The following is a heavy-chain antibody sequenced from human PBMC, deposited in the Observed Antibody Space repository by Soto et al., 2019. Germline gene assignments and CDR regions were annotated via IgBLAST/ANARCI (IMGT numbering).Heavy chain of an antibody. Sequence: EFHLVESGGGLVQPGGSVRLSCAASGFTFSASSMHWVRQAAGKGLEWLGRIRSKANNYATVYSEVLKGRSIISRDDSQDTMFLEMNNLRTVDTAMYYCAIEGAGFGYWGQGTLVTASS. CDR1: GFTFSASS. CDR3: AIEGAGFGY. J-gene: IGHJ4*02. CDR2: IRSKANNYAT. D-gene: IGHD1-26*01. V-gene: IGHV3-73*01.